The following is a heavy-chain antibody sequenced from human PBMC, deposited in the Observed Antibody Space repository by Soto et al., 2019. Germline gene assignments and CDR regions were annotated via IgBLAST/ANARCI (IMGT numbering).Heavy chain of an antibody. CDR3: AKPRYNWNFDAFDI. CDR1: GFTFSSYA. D-gene: IGHD1-1*01. Sequence: EVQLLESGGGLVQPGGSLRLSYAASGFTFSSYAMSWVRQAPGKGLEWVSAISNIGGSTYYADSVKGRFTISRDNSKNSLYLQMNSLRAEDTAVYYCAKPRYNWNFDAFDIWGQGTMVTVSS. CDR2: ISNIGGST. V-gene: IGHV3-23*01. J-gene: IGHJ3*02.